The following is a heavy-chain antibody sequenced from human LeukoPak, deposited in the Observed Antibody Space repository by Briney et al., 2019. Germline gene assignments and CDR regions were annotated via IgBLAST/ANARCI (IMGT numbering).Heavy chain of an antibody. Sequence: GRSLRLSCAASGFTFNIYPMHWVRQAPGRGLEWVALISYDGTSKYYADSVKGRFTISRDNSKNTVYLQMNSLRPEDTAVYYCAARRLTVTTEIDYWGQGTLVTVSS. CDR3: AARRLTVTTEIDY. V-gene: IGHV3-30*04. J-gene: IGHJ4*02. D-gene: IGHD4-17*01. CDR1: GFTFNIYP. CDR2: ISYDGTSK.